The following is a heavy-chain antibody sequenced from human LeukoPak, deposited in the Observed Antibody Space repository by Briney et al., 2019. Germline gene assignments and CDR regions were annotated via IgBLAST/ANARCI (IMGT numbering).Heavy chain of an antibody. V-gene: IGHV4-30-4*01. Sequence: PSETLSLTCTVSGGSISSDDYYWNWIRQPPGKGLEWIGYINRSGSTHYNPSLKSRVTISVDTSKNQFSLKVSSVTAADTAVYYCARERAYIYGPSNDYWGQGTLVTVSS. CDR2: INRSGST. CDR1: GGSISSDDYY. J-gene: IGHJ4*02. CDR3: ARERAYIYGPSNDY. D-gene: IGHD5-18*01.